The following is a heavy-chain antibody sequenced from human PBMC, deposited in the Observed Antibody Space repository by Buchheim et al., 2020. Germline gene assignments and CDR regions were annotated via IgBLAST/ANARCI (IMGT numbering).Heavy chain of an antibody. V-gene: IGHV4-30-2*01. Sequence: QLQLRESGSGLVKPSQTLSLTCAVSGGSISSGGYSWSWIRQPPGKGLEWIGYIYHSGSTDYNPSLKSRVTISVDRSKNQISLKLSSVTAADTAVYYCASSGYSYGYFDWGQGTL. CDR1: GGSISSGGYS. CDR2: IYHSGST. D-gene: IGHD5-18*01. CDR3: ASSGYSYGYFD. J-gene: IGHJ4*02.